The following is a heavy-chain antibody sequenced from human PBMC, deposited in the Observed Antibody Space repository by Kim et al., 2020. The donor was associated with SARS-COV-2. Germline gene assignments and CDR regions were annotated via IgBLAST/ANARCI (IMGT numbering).Heavy chain of an antibody. CDR3: AREWGSGSYYNDRHYYYGMDV. CDR1: GYTFTSYG. V-gene: IGHV1-18*01. CDR2: ISAYNGNT. J-gene: IGHJ6*02. Sequence: ASVKVSCKASGYTFTSYGISWVRQAPGQGLEWMGWISAYNGNTNYAQKLQGRVTMTTDTSTSTAYMELRSLRSDDTAVYYCAREWGSGSYYNDRHYYYGMDVWGQGTTVTVSS. D-gene: IGHD3-10*01.